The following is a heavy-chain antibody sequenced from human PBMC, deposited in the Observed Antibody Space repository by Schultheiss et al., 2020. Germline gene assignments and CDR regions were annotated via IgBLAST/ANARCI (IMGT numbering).Heavy chain of an antibody. J-gene: IGHJ4*02. D-gene: IGHD3-16*01. CDR1: GFTFSNAW. V-gene: IGHV3-23*01. CDR2: ISGSGGST. CDR3: AKYQRLGPIVY. Sequence: GGSLRLSCAASGFTFSNAWMSWVRQAPGKGLEWVSAISGSGGSTYYADSVKGRFTISRDNSKNTLYLQMNSLRAEDTAVYYCAKYQRLGPIVYWGQGTLVTVSS.